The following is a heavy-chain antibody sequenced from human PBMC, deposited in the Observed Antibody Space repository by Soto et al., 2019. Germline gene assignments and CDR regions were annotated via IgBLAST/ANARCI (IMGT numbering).Heavy chain of an antibody. CDR1: GGSISSYY. V-gene: IGHV4-59*01. J-gene: IGHJ6*02. Sequence: SSEILSLTCTVSGGSISSYYWSWIRQPPGKGLEWIGYIYYSGSTNYNPSLKSRVTISVDTSKNQFSLKLSSVTAADTAVYYCAREGRTGPDYYYYYGMDVRGQGTTVTVSS. CDR3: AREGRTGPDYYYYYGMDV. CDR2: IYYSGST.